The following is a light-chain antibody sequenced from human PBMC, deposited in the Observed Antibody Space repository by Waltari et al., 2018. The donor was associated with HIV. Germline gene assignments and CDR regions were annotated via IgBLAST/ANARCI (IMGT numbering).Light chain of an antibody. CDR2: DVT. V-gene: IGLV2-23*02. J-gene: IGLJ2*01. Sequence: QSALTQPASVSGSPGPSITISCTGTSSDVGGYNYVSWYQQHPGNAPKLMIYDVTKRPSGVSNRFSGSKSGNTASLTISGLQAEDEADYYCCSYAGSSTFAVFGGGTKLTVL. CDR1: SSDVGGYNY. CDR3: CSYAGSSTFAV.